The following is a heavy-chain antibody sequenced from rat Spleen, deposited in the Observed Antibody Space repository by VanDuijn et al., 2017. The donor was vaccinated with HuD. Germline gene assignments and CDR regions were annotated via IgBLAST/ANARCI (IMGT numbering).Heavy chain of an antibody. J-gene: IGHJ2*01. CDR3: ARHNYGGYSVMDA. V-gene: IGHV5S13*01. CDR2: ITNVGGDI. D-gene: IGHD1-11*01. CDR1: GFTFSTFG. Sequence: EVQLVESGGGLVQPGRSMKLSCAASGFTFSTFGIHWIRQAPGKGLEWVASITNVGGDIYYPDSVKGRFTISRDNAQNTLYLQMNSLRSEDTATYYWARHNYGGYSVMDAWGQGVMVTVSS.